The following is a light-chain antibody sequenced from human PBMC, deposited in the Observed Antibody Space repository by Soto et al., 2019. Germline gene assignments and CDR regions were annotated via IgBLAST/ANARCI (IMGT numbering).Light chain of an antibody. V-gene: IGKV3-15*01. CDR3: QQYNNWPPVR. Sequence: EIVMTQSPATLSVSPGERATLSCRASQSVSSNLAWYQQKPGQAPRLLIYGASTMATGIPARFSGSGSGTEFTLTISSLQSEDFAVYYCQQYNNWPPVRFGQGSKVDIK. CDR2: GAS. J-gene: IGKJ1*01. CDR1: QSVSSN.